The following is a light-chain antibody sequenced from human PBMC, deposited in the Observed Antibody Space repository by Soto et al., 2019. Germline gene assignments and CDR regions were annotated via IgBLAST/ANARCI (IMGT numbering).Light chain of an antibody. V-gene: IGLV2-14*01. CDR1: SSDVGGYNY. CDR3: SSFTGISTQV. Sequence: QSALTQPASVSGSPGQSITISCTGTSSDVGGYNYVSWYQQLPGKVPKLIIYDVNNRPSGVSYRFSGSKSGNTASLTISGLQAEDEADYYCSSFTGISTQVFGGGTQLTVL. J-gene: IGLJ3*02. CDR2: DVN.